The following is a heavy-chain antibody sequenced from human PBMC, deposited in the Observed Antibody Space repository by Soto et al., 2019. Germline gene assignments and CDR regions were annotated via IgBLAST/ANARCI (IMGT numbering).Heavy chain of an antibody. CDR1: GYTFTNYY. CDR3: ARALTEFDY. J-gene: IGHJ4*02. D-gene: IGHD7-27*01. CDR2: INPSGGST. V-gene: IGHV1-46*01. Sequence: QVHLVQSGAEVAKPGASVKLSCKASGYTFTNYYIHWVRQAPGQGLEWMGIINPSGGSTSYSQKFLGRVTMPGDTSTSTVYMHLSGLTYDDTAVYFCARALTEFDYWGPGTLVTVSS.